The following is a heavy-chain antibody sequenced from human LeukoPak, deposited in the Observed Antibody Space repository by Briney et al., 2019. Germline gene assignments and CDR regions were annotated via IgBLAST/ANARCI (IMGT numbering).Heavy chain of an antibody. J-gene: IGHJ4*02. CDR1: GFTFSSYA. CDR2: ISYDGSNK. V-gene: IGHV3-30*04. Sequence: PGRSLRLSCAASGFTFSSYAMHWVRQAPGKGLEWVAVISYDGSNKYYADSVKGRFTISRDNSKNTLYLQMNSPRAEDTAVYYCAGGYSYGYLKQFDYWGQGTLVTVSS. CDR3: AGGYSYGYLKQFDY. D-gene: IGHD5-18*01.